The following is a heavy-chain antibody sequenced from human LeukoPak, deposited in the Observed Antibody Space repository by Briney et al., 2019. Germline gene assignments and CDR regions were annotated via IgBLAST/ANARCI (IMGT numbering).Heavy chain of an antibody. CDR1: GFTFSSYA. V-gene: IGHV3-64*01. CDR2: ISSNGGST. CDR3: ARVVELPGSFDY. J-gene: IGHJ4*02. D-gene: IGHD1-26*01. Sequence: PGGSLRLSCAASGFTFSSYAMHWVRQAPGKGLEYVSAISSNGGSTYYANSVKGRFTISRDNSKNTLYLQMGSLRAEDMAVYYCARVVELPGSFDYWGQGTLVTVSS.